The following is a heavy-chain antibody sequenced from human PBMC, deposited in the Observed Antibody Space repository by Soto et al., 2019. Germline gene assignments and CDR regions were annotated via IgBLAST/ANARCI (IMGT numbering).Heavy chain of an antibody. D-gene: IGHD5-18*01. CDR2: INHSGST. V-gene: IGHV4-34*01. Sequence: QVQLQQWGAGLLKPSGTLSLTCAVYGGSFSGYHWSWIRQPPGKGLEWIGEINHSGSTNYIPSLKSRVTISVDTSKNQFSLRVSPVTAADTAVYYCARGRRPGYSYDYETVYGMDVWGQGTTVTVSS. CDR1: GGSFSGYH. J-gene: IGHJ6*02. CDR3: ARGRRPGYSYDYETVYGMDV.